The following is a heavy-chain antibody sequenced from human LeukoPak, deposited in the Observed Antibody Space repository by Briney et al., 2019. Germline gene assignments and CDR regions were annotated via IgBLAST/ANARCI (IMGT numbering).Heavy chain of an antibody. CDR2: IYTSGST. J-gene: IGHJ3*02. V-gene: IGHV4-61*02. D-gene: IGHD6-19*01. CDR3: ARTSLSSGWLYAFDI. CDR1: GGSISSGCYY. Sequence: PSQTLSLTCTVSGGSISSGCYYWSWIRQPAGKGLEWIGRIYTSGSTNYNPSLKSRVTISVDTSKNQFSLKLSSVTAADTAVYYCARTSLSSGWLYAFDIWGQGTMVTVSS.